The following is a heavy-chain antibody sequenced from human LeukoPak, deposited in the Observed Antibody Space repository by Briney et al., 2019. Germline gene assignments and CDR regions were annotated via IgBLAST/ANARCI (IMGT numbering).Heavy chain of an antibody. V-gene: IGHV3-30*04. CDR1: GFTFRTYS. CDR2: ISYEGSNK. Sequence: GRSLRLSCAASGFTFRTYSMNWVRQAPGKGLEWVALISYEGSNKYYADSVKGRFTISRDNYKNTLNLQMNSLRAEDTAVYYCAREGTFYDYVWGRDRSMDAFDIWGQGTMVTVSS. D-gene: IGHD3-16*02. CDR3: AREGTFYDYVWGRDRSMDAFDI. J-gene: IGHJ3*02.